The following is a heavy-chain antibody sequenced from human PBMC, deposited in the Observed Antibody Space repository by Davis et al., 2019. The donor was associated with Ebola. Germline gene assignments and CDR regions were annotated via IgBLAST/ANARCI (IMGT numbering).Heavy chain of an antibody. D-gene: IGHD2-2*01. CDR3: ARDHQGLPSGASHYYYYYMDV. CDR1: GRTFSSYA. Sequence: SVKVSCKASGRTFSSYAISWVRQAPGQGLEWMGGIIPIFGTANYAQKFQGRVTITADESTSTAYMELSSLRSEDTAVYYCARDHQGLPSGASHYYYYYMDVWGKGTTVTVSS. J-gene: IGHJ6*03. CDR2: IIPIFGTA. V-gene: IGHV1-69*13.